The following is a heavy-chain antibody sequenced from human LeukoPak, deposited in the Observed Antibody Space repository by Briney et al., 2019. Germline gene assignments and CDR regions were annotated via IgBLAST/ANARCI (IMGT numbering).Heavy chain of an antibody. V-gene: IGHV4-34*01. CDR1: GGSFSGYY. Sequence: SETLSLTCAVYGGSFSGYYWSWIRQPPGKGLEWIGEINHSGSTNYNPSLKSRVTISVDTSKNQFSLKLSSLTAADTAAYYCARQVATKGEWAFDVWGQGTMVTVSS. J-gene: IGHJ3*01. D-gene: IGHD5-12*01. CDR3: ARQVATKGEWAFDV. CDR2: INHSGST.